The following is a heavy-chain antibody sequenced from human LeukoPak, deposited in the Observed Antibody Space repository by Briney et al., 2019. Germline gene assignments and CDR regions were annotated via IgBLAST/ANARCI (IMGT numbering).Heavy chain of an antibody. V-gene: IGHV3-21*01. CDR3: ARGIQLIPA. J-gene: IGHJ4*02. Sequence: GGSLRLSCAASGFTFSSHGMNWVRQAPGKGLEWVSSISSSSSYIYYADSVKGRVTVSRDNAKNSLFLQMNSLRAEDTAVYYCARGIQLIPAWGQGTLVTVSS. D-gene: IGHD5-18*01. CDR2: ISSSSSYI. CDR1: GFTFSSHG.